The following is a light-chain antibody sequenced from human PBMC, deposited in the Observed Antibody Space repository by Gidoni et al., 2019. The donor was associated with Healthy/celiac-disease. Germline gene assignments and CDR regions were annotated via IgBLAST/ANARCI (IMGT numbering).Light chain of an antibody. CDR2: KDS. V-gene: IGLV3-25*03. CDR1: ALPKQY. J-gene: IGLJ3*02. Sequence: SYELTQLPSLSVSPGQTARITCSGDALPKQYAYWYQQKPGQAPVLVIYKDSERPSGIPERFSGSSSGTTVTLTISGVQAEDEADYYCQSADSSGTYRVFGGGTKLTVL. CDR3: QSADSSGTYRV.